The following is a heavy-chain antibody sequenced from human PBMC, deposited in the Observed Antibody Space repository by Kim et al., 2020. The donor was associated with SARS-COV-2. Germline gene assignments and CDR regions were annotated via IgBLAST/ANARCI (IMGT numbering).Heavy chain of an antibody. J-gene: IGHJ6*02. Sequence: SETLSLTCTVSGGSVSSGSYYWSWIRQPPGKGLEWIGYIYYSGSTNYNPSLKSRVTISVDTSKNQFSLKLSSVTAADTAVYYCARVPGAAIFGVVIVRGGMDVWGQGTPVTVSS. V-gene: IGHV4-61*01. D-gene: IGHD3-3*01. CDR2: IYYSGST. CDR1: GGSVSSGSYY. CDR3: ARVPGAAIFGVVIVRGGMDV.